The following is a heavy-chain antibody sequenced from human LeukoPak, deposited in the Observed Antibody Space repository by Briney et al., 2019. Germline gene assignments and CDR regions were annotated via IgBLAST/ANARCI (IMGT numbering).Heavy chain of an antibody. CDR2: IYYSGST. CDR1: GGSISSYY. V-gene: IGHV4-59*01. J-gene: IGHJ3*02. Sequence: SETLFLTCTVSGGSISSYYWSWIRQPPGKGLEWIGYIYYSGSTNYNPSLKSRVTISVDTSKNQFSLKLSSVTAADTAVYYCARDVKATYYYDSSGSPYAFDIWGQGTMVTVSS. D-gene: IGHD3-22*01. CDR3: ARDVKATYYYDSSGSPYAFDI.